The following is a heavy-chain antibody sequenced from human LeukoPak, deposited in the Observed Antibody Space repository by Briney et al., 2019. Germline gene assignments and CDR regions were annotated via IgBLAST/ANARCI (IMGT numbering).Heavy chain of an antibody. Sequence: GGSLRLSCAASGFTFRMSWVRQAPGKGLEWVANIKQDGRDRYYVDSVKGRFTISRDNAKNSLYLQMNSLRAEDTAAYYCARVDGHAHWFDPWGQGTLVTVSS. CDR1: GFTFR. V-gene: IGHV3-7*03. CDR2: IKQDGRDR. CDR3: ARVDGHAHWFDP. J-gene: IGHJ5*02.